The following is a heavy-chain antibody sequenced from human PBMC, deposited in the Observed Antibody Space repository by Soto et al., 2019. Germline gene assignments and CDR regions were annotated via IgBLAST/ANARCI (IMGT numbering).Heavy chain of an antibody. Sequence: QVQLVESGGGAVQPGESLRLSCVASGFDFTYYAMHWVRQAPGKGLESVAVMSSDGSKIHHTDSVKGRFTISRDNSKNTMYLQKSSLRKEDTDVYLFTKGEGVGGTLGLFAYGGQGTLVSVSP. V-gene: IGHV3-30*18. CDR1: GFDFTYYA. J-gene: IGHJ4*02. CDR3: TKGEGVGGTLGLFAY. D-gene: IGHD1-26*01. CDR2: MSSDGSKI.